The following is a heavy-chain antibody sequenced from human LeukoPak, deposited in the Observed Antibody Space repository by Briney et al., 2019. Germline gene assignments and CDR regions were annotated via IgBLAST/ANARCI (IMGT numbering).Heavy chain of an antibody. V-gene: IGHV4-39*07. CDR3: ARGGTGGYSSGWQRKSPALDY. CDR2: IYYSGIT. J-gene: IGHJ4*02. CDR1: GDSISTTNYY. D-gene: IGHD6-19*01. Sequence: SETLSLTCAVSGDSISTTNYYWGWIRQPPGKGLEWIGIIYYSGITHYNPSLKSRVTILVDTSKNQFSLKLSSVTAADTAVYYCARGGTGGYSSGWQRKSPALDYWGQGTLVTVSS.